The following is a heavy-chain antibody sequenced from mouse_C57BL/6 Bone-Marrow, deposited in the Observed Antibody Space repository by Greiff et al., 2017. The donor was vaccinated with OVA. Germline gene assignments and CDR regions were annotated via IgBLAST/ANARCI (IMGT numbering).Heavy chain of an antibody. J-gene: IGHJ2*01. CDR2: IYPGSGNI. D-gene: IGHD2-2*01. CDR1: GYTFTDYY. CDR3: ARSERLRDYFDY. Sequence: VQVVESGAELVRPGASVKLSCKASGYTFTDYYISWVKQRPGQGLEWIARIYPGSGNIYYNEKFKGKATLTAEKSSSTAYMQLSSRTSADSAVYFCARSERLRDYFDYWGQGTTLTVSS. V-gene: IGHV1-76*01.